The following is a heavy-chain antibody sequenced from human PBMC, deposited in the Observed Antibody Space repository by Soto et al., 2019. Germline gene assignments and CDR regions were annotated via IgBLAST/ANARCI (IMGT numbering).Heavy chain of an antibody. CDR1: GFTFSRYW. CDR3: AREAVGWYFAL. Sequence: EVQLVESGGGLVQPGGSLRLSCAASGFTFSRYWMHWVRQAPGKGLVWVSRINSDGSSTSYGDSVKGRYTISRDNAKNTLYLQMNSLRAEDTAVYYCAREAVGWYFALWGRGTLVTVSS. J-gene: IGHJ2*01. CDR2: INSDGSST. V-gene: IGHV3-74*01. D-gene: IGHD2-15*01.